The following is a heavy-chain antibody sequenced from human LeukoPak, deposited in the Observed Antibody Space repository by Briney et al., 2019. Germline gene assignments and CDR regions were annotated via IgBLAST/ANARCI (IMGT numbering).Heavy chain of an antibody. CDR3: AKDPHDSYYYDYYGMDV. V-gene: IGHV3-23*01. CDR2: ISGSGGST. CDR1: GFTFSSYA. J-gene: IGHJ6*04. D-gene: IGHD3-3*01. Sequence: QSGGSLRLSCAASGFTFSSYAMSWVRQAPGKGLEWVSAISGSGGSTYYADSVKGRFTISRDNSKNTLYLQMSSLRAEDTAVYYCAKDPHDSYYYDYYGMDVWGEGTTVTVSS.